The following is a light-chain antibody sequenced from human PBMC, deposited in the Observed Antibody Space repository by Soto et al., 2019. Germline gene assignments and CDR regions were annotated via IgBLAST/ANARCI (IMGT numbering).Light chain of an antibody. J-gene: IGLJ1*01. Sequence: HSALTQPPSASGSPGQSVAISCTGTSSDVGGCNYVSWYQQHPGKAPKLMIYEVNQRPSGVPDRFSGSKSGNTASLTVSGLQAEDEADYYCSSYAGSSNVFGTGTKVTVL. CDR1: SSDVGGCNY. V-gene: IGLV2-8*01. CDR3: SSYAGSSNV. CDR2: EVN.